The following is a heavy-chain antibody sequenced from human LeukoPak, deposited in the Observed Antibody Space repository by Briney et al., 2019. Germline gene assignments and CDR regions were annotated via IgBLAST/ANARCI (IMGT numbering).Heavy chain of an antibody. Sequence: PGGSLRLSCAASGFAFSTYAMGWVRQAPGKGLEWVSAISNSGSSTYYADSVRGRFTISRDNSKNTLYLRMNSLRAEDTAVYYCAKAAAGSYYFDYWGQGTLVTVSS. CDR2: ISNSGSST. CDR1: GFAFSTYA. V-gene: IGHV3-23*01. J-gene: IGHJ4*02. CDR3: AKAAAGSYYFDY. D-gene: IGHD6-13*01.